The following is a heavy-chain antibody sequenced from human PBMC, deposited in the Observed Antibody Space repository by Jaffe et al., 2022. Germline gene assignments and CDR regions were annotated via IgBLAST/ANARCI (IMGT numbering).Heavy chain of an antibody. Sequence: QVQLVQSGAEVKKPGASVKVSCKASGYTFTSYYMHWVRQAPGQGLEWMGIINPSGGSTSYAQKFQGRVTMTRDTSTSTVYMELSSLRSEDTAVYYCARAGDPRGHLGSGTPAPQFPEFDYWGQGTLVTVSS. V-gene: IGHV1-46*01. CDR3: ARAGDPRGHLGSGTPAPQFPEFDY. D-gene: IGHD3-10*02. CDR1: GYTFTSYY. J-gene: IGHJ4*02. CDR2: INPSGGST.